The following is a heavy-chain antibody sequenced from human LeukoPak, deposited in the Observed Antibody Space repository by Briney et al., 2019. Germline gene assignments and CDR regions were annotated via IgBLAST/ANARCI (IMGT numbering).Heavy chain of an antibody. D-gene: IGHD3-3*01. CDR2: ISGSGGST. J-gene: IGHJ6*03. CDR3: AKVAHYDFWSGPDYYMDV. V-gene: IGHV3-23*01. CDR1: GFTFSSYA. Sequence: GGSLRLSCAASGFTFSSYAMSWVRQAPGEGLEWVSAISGSGGSTYYADSVKGRFTISRDNSKNTLYLQMNSLRAEDTAVYYCAKVAHYDFWSGPDYYMDVWGKGTTVTVSS.